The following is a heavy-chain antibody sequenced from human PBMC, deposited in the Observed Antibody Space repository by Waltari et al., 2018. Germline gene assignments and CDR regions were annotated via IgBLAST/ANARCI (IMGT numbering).Heavy chain of an antibody. J-gene: IGHJ1*01. D-gene: IGHD4-17*01. V-gene: IGHV4-39*01. Sequence: QLQLQESGPGLVKPSETLSLTCTVSGGSISTNYNWGWIRQPPGKGLEWMDNMQYGGTSFYNPSLKSRVTIYLDTSKNQFSLRLSSVGAADTAVYFCGRIAFGDDGGYFQHWGQGTLVTVSS. CDR1: GGSISTNYN. CDR2: MQYGGTS. CDR3: GRIAFGDDGGYFQH.